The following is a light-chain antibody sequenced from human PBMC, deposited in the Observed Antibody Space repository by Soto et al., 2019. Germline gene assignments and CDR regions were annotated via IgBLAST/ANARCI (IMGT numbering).Light chain of an antibody. J-gene: IGKJ1*01. CDR2: DAS. CDR3: QQYNSYPWT. Sequence: DIQMTQSPSTLSASVGDRVTITCRASQSISSWLAWYQQNPGKAPKLLIYDASSLESGVPSRFSGSGSGTEFTLTSSSLQPDDFATYYCQQYNSYPWTFGQGTKVEIK. V-gene: IGKV1-5*01. CDR1: QSISSW.